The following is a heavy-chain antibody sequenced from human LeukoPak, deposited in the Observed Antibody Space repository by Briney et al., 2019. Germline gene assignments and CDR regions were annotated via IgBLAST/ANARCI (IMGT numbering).Heavy chain of an antibody. D-gene: IGHD6-13*01. J-gene: IGHJ4*02. CDR3: ATAKVPGIQTAGRVNYFDS. Sequence: GGSLRLSCAASEFTFSNYDMHWVRQAAGKGLDWVSTIDTAGNPCYPDYVKGRFTSSRESAKKSLNLQMNSLRVGDTAVYYCATAKVPGIQTAGRVNYFDSWGQGNPVTVSS. V-gene: IGHV3-13*05. CDR1: EFTFSNYD. CDR2: IDTAGNP.